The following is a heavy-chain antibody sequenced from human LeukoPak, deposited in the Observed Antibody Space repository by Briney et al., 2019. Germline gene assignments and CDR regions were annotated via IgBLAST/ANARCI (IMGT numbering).Heavy chain of an antibody. CDR3: ARVLYDSSGEDAFDI. J-gene: IGHJ3*02. D-gene: IGHD3-22*01. Sequence: ASVKVSCKASGYTFTSYGISWVRQAPGQGLEWMGWISAYNGNTNYAQKLQGRVTMTTDTSTSTAYMELRSLRFDDTAVYYCARVLYDSSGEDAFDIWGQGTMVTVSS. V-gene: IGHV1-18*01. CDR2: ISAYNGNT. CDR1: GYTFTSYG.